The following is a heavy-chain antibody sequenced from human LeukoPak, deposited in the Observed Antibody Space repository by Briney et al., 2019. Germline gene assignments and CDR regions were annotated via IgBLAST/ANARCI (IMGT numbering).Heavy chain of an antibody. J-gene: IGHJ4*02. CDR2: THYRGST. D-gene: IGHD3-22*01. V-gene: IGHV4-39*01. CDR1: GGSINSYY. Sequence: PAETLSLTCTVSGGSINSYYWGWVRHPPGKGLEWVGGTHYRGSTNDNQSLKSRVTISVDTSKNQFSLKLTSVTAADTAVYYCARRGHYYDTSGYYYFDYWGQGTLVTVSS. CDR3: ARRGHYYDTSGYYYFDY.